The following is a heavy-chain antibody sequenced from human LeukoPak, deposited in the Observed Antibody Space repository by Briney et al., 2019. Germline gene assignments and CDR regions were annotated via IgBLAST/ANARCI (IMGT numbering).Heavy chain of an antibody. J-gene: IGHJ6*03. CDR1: GYSFTGYW. Sequence: GESLKISCKGSGYSFTGYWIGWVRQMPGKGLEWMGIIYPDDSDARYSPSFQGQVTISVDKSISTAYLQWSNLQASDTAMYYCARQRSGYSYGVYYFYYMDVWGEGTTVTVSS. CDR3: ARQRSGYSYGVYYFYYMDV. V-gene: IGHV5-51*01. CDR2: IYPDDSDA. D-gene: IGHD5-18*01.